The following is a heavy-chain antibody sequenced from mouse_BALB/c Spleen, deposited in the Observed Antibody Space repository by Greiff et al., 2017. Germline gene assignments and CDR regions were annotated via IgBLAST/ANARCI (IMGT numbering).Heavy chain of an antibody. CDR1: GYTFSSYW. CDR2: ILPGSGST. V-gene: IGHV1-9*01. Sequence: VQLVESGAELMKPGASVKISCKATGYTFSSYWIEWVKQRPGHGLEWIGEILPGSGSTNYNEKFKGKATFTADTSSNTAYMQLSSLTSEDSAVYYCARTYRYYAMDYWGQGTSVTVSS. J-gene: IGHJ4*01. D-gene: IGHD2-14*01. CDR3: ARTYRYYAMDY.